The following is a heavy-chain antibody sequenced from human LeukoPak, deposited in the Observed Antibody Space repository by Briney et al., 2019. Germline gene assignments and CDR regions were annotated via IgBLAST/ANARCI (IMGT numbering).Heavy chain of an antibody. J-gene: IGHJ4*02. CDR1: GYTSTGYY. V-gene: IGHV1-2*02. Sequence: GASVKVSCKASGYTSTGYYMHWVRQAPGQGLEWMGWINPNSGGTNYAQKFQGRVTMTRDTSISTAYMELSRLRSDDTAVYYCARGDYDILTGYNYWGQGTLVTVSS. CDR3: ARGDYDILTGYNY. D-gene: IGHD3-9*01. CDR2: INPNSGGT.